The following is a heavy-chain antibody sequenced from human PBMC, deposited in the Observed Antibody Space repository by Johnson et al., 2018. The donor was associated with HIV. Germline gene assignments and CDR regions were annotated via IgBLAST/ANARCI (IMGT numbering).Heavy chain of an antibody. CDR3: TTDQLQQLVHDAFDI. V-gene: IGHV3-15*01. J-gene: IGHJ3*02. CDR2: IKSKTDGGTT. CDR1: GFTFSSYA. Sequence: VQLVESGGGVVQPGRSLRLSCAASGFTFSSYAMHWVRQAPGKGLEWVGRIKSKTDGGTTDYAAPVKGRFTISRDDSKNTVYLQMNSLKTEDTAVYYCTTDQLQQLVHDAFDIWGHGTMVTVSS. D-gene: IGHD6-13*01.